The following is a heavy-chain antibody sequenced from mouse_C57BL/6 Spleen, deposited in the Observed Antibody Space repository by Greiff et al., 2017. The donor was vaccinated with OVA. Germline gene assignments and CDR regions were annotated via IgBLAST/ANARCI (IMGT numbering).Heavy chain of an antibody. V-gene: IGHV1-47*01. CDR2: FHPYNDDT. Sequence: QVQLQQSGAELVKPGASVTMSCKASGYTFTTYPIEWMKQNHGKSLEWIGNFHPYNDDTKYNEKFTGKATSTVEKASRTVYLGLSRLTFDDSAVYYCATSSRYAMDYWGQGTSVTVSS. CDR1: GYTFTTYP. CDR3: ATSSRYAMDY. D-gene: IGHD1-1*01. J-gene: IGHJ4*01.